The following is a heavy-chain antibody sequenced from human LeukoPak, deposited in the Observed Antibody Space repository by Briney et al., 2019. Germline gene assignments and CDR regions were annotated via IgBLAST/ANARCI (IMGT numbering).Heavy chain of an antibody. J-gene: IGHJ4*02. CDR1: GFTFSSYW. V-gene: IGHV3-7*01. Sequence: GWSLRLSCAASGFTFSSYWMSWVRQAPGKGLEWVANIKQDGSEKYYVDSVKGRFTISRDNAKNSLYLQMNSLRAEDTAVYYCARDSYYDFWSGYDWGQGTLVTVSS. CDR2: IKQDGSEK. CDR3: ARDSYYDFWSGYD. D-gene: IGHD3-3*01.